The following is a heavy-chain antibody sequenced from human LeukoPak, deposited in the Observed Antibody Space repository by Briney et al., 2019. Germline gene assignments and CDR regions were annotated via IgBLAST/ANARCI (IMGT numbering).Heavy chain of an antibody. CDR2: INSSGSTI. CDR1: GFTFSSYE. J-gene: IGHJ4*02. CDR3: GRDYGGSSPVYY. D-gene: IGHD4-23*01. V-gene: IGHV3-48*03. Sequence: DPGESLRLSCAASGFTFSSYEMHWVRQAPGKGLEWVSYINSSGSTIYNAASVNRLFIISSDNAKKSLYLHMKSLSADDTAVYYGGRDYGGSSPVYYWGQGTLVTVSS.